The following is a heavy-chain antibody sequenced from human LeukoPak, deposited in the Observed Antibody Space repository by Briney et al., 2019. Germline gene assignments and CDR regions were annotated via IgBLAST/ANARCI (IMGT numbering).Heavy chain of an antibody. CDR2: ICWNSGSI. J-gene: IGHJ4*02. V-gene: IGHV3-9*03. CDR3: ANLQLDY. CDR1: GFTFDDYA. D-gene: IGHD5-24*01. Sequence: GGSVRLSCAASGFTFDDYAMLWVGQAPGRGREWVSGICWNSGSIGHAHSVKGRFTISRDNAKNSLYLQMNGLRAEDMALYYCANLQLDYWGQGTLVTVSS.